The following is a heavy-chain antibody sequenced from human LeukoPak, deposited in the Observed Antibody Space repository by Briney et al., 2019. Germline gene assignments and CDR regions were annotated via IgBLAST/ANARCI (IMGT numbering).Heavy chain of an antibody. CDR1: GFTFSSYA. CDR3: ARVGSSGFPYYYYYYMDV. CDR2: ISYDGSNK. D-gene: IGHD6-19*01. J-gene: IGHJ6*03. V-gene: IGHV3-30*04. Sequence: PGGSLRLSCAASGFTFSSYAMHWVRQAPGKGLEWVAVISYDGSNKYYADSVKGRFTISRDNSKNTLYLQMNSLRAEDPAVYYCARVGSSGFPYYYYYYMDVWGKGTTVTVPS.